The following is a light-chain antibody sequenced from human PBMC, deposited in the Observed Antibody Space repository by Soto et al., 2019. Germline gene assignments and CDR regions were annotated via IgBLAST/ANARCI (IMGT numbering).Light chain of an antibody. CDR1: QSVSSNY. CDR2: DAS. Sequence: EIVLTQSPATLSLSPGERATLSCRASQSVSSNYLGWYQQKPGQAPRLLIYDASKRATGIPARFSGSGSGTDFTLTISSLEPEDFAVYYCQQRSNWPLTFGGGTKVEIK. CDR3: QQRSNWPLT. J-gene: IGKJ4*01. V-gene: IGKV3-11*01.